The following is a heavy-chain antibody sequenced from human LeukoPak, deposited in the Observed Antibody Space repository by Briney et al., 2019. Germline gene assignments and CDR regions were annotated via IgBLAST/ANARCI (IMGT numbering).Heavy chain of an antibody. D-gene: IGHD1-1*01. CDR1: GFTFSSYG. J-gene: IGHJ4*02. CDR3: AREEAILEGYFDY. CDR2: IWYDGSNK. V-gene: IGHV3-33*01. Sequence: GGSLRLSCAASGFTFSSYGMHWVRQAPGKGLEWVAVIWYDGSNKYYADSVKGRFTISRDNSKNTLYLQMNSLRAEDTAVYYCAREEAILEGYFDYWGQRTPVTVSS.